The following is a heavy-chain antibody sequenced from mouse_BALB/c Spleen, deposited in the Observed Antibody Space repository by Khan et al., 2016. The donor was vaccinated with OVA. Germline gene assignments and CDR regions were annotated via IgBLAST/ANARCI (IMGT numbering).Heavy chain of an antibody. V-gene: IGHV1-7*01. CDR2: INPSTGYT. D-gene: IGHD1-1*01. Sequence: VKLQESGAELAKPGASVKMSCKASGYTFINYWILWVKQRPGQGLEWIGYINPSTGYTEYNQNIKDKATLTADKSSSTAYMQLSSLTSEDSAVYYCARRGLRWDFDYWGQGTTLTVSS. J-gene: IGHJ2*01. CDR3: ARRGLRWDFDY. CDR1: GYTFINYW.